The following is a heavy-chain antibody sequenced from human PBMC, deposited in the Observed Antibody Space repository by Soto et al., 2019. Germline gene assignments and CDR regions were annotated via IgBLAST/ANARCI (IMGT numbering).Heavy chain of an antibody. D-gene: IGHD3-22*01. CDR2: ISPHTGGT. V-gene: IGHV1-2*02. CDR1: GYTFNRYY. Sequence: ASVKVSCKASGYTFNRYYMHWVRQAPGPGLEWMGWISPHTGGTTYAQKFQGRVTMTRDTSVSTAFMELRSLRSDDTAVYYCARVKNSSGYLYYWGQGTLVTV. CDR3: ARVKNSSGYLYY. J-gene: IGHJ4*02.